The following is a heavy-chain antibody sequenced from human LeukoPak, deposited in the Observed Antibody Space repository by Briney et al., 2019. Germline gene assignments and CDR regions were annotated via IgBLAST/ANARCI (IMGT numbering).Heavy chain of an antibody. J-gene: IGHJ5*02. D-gene: IGHD6-25*01. CDR3: ARQRRPTNWFDP. CDR2: IYYSGST. V-gene: IGHV4-39*01. CDR1: GGSIRSSSYY. Sequence: PSETLSLTCTVSGGSIRSSSYYWGWIRQPPGKGLEWIGSIYYSGSTYYNPSLKSRVTISVDTSKNQFSLKLSSVTAADTAVYYCARQRRPTNWFDPWGQGTLVTVSS.